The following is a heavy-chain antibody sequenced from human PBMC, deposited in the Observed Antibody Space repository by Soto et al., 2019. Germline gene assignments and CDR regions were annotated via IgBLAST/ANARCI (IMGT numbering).Heavy chain of an antibody. V-gene: IGHV3-30*18. J-gene: IGHJ5*02. CDR1: GFTFDSHG. Sequence: QVQLVESGGGAVQPGRSLRLSCAASGFTFDSHGMHWVRQAPGKGLEWVAVISSDGNNKYYADSVKGRFTISRDNFNNILYLQMISLRDEDTAVYYCAKDLLPNTVTTCGSWGQGTLVTVSS. CDR3: AKDLLPNTVTTCGS. D-gene: IGHD4-17*01. CDR2: ISSDGNNK.